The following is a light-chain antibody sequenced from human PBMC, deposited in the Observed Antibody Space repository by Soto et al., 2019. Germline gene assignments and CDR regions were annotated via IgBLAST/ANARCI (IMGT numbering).Light chain of an antibody. J-gene: IGLJ3*02. Sequence: QSVLTQPRSVSGSPGQSVTISCTGTSNDVGGYNYVSWLQQHPGKVPKLMVYDVSYRPSGVPDRFSGSKSGNTASLTISGLQADDEGDYYCCSYAGTYWVFGGGTKLTVL. V-gene: IGLV2-11*01. CDR1: SNDVGGYNY. CDR3: CSYAGTYWV. CDR2: DVS.